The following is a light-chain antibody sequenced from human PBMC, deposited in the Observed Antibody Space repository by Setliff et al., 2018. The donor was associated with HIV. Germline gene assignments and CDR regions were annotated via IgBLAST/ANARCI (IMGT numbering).Light chain of an antibody. Sequence: DIEMTQSPSSLSASVGDRVTITCRASQTITNYLNWYQQKPGKPPSLLIYGASILQSGVPSRFSGSGSGTDFTLTINSLQREDFATYFCQQSYGTPLTFGGGTKVDIK. CDR2: GAS. J-gene: IGKJ4*01. CDR1: QTITNY. CDR3: QQSYGTPLT. V-gene: IGKV1-39*01.